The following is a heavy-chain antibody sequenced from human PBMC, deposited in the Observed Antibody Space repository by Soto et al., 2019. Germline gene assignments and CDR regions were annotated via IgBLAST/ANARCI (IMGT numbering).Heavy chain of an antibody. CDR2: INPNSGNI. D-gene: IGHD2-15*01. V-gene: IGHV1-8*01. J-gene: IGHJ4*02. Sequence: ASVKVSCKASGDTFTTYDINWVRQATGHGLEWMGWINPNSGNIGYAQRFQGRVTMTRDTAIRTAYMEVSSLSADDAAVYYCVKTRGGNNFDFFDWGQGTLVTVSS. CDR1: GDTFTTYD. CDR3: VKTRGGNNFDFFD.